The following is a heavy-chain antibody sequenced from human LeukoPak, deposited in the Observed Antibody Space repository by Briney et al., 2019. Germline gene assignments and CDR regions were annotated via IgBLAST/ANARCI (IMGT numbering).Heavy chain of an antibody. CDR1: GFTFSSYI. J-gene: IGHJ3*02. Sequence: GGSLRLSCAASGFTFSSYIMHWVRQAPGKGLEWVANIKQDGSDKYYADSVKGRFTISRDNAKNSLYLQMNSLRVEDTAVYYCAREAIIVGEHAATDDASDIWGQGTMVTVSS. D-gene: IGHD2-2*01. V-gene: IGHV3-7*01. CDR3: AREAIIVGEHAATDDASDI. CDR2: IKQDGSDK.